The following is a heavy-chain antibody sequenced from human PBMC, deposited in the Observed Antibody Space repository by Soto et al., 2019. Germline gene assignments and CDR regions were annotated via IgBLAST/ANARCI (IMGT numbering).Heavy chain of an antibody. CDR2: IIPILGIA. V-gene: IGHV1-69*02. D-gene: IGHD4-17*01. CDR3: ASIATATVTAHGASFDY. Sequence: QVQLVQSGAEVKKPGSSVKVSCKASGGTFSSYTISWVRQAPGQGLEWMGRIIPILGIANYAQKFQGRVTITADKSTSTAYMELSSLRSEDTAVYYCASIATATVTAHGASFDYWGQGTLVTVSS. J-gene: IGHJ4*02. CDR1: GGTFSSYT.